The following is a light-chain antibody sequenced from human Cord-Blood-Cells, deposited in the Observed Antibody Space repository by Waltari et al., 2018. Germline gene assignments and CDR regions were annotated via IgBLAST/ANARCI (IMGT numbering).Light chain of an antibody. Sequence: QSALTQPHSASGSPGQSVTISCTGTSSDVGGYNYVSCSQQHPGKAPKLMIYEVSKRPSGVPDRFSGSKSGNTASLTVSGLQAEDEADYYCSSYTGSNNFDVVFGGGTKLTVL. CDR1: SSDVGGYNY. J-gene: IGLJ2*01. CDR3: SSYTGSNNFDVV. CDR2: EVS. V-gene: IGLV2-8*01.